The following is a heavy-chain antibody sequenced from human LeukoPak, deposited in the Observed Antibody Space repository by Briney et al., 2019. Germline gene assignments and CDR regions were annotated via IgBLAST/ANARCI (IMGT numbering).Heavy chain of an antibody. CDR3: AKVSPDSSGWYVS. D-gene: IGHD6-19*01. J-gene: IGHJ1*01. CDR1: GFTFSSYA. Sequence: AGGSLRLSCAASGFTFSSYAMSWVRQAPGKGLEWVSATSGSGGSTYYADSVKGRFTISRDNSKNTLYLQMNSLRAEDTAVYYCAKVSPDSSGWYVSWGQGTLVTVSS. CDR2: TSGSGGST. V-gene: IGHV3-23*01.